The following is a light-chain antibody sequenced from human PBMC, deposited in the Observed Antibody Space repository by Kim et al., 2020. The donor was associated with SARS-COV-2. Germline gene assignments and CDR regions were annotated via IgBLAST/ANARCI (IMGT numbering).Light chain of an antibody. CDR3: QQYGSSPRT. J-gene: IGKJ1*01. V-gene: IGKV3-20*01. Sequence: EIVLTQSPGTLSLSPGERATLSCRASQSVSSSSLAWYQQKPGQAPRLLIYGASSRATGIPDRFSGSGSGTDFTLTISRLETEDFAVYYCQQYGSSPRTFGQGTKVDIK. CDR2: GAS. CDR1: QSVSSSS.